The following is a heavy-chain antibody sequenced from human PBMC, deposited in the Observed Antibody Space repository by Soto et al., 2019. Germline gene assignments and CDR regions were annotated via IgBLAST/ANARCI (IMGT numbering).Heavy chain of an antibody. Sequence: SETLSLTCTVSTGSISGDYWSWIRQPPGKGLEWIGYIYYSGSTNYNPSLKSRVTISVDTSKNQFSLKLSSVTAADTAVYYCVRTAVAGGSSAYYYYYHGMDVWGQGTTVTVSS. J-gene: IGHJ6*02. CDR1: TGSISGDY. CDR2: IYYSGST. V-gene: IGHV4-59*01. D-gene: IGHD6-19*01. CDR3: VRTAVAGGSSAYYYYYHGMDV.